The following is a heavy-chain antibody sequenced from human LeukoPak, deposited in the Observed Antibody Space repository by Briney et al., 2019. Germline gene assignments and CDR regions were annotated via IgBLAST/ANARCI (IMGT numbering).Heavy chain of an antibody. CDR1: GASISSGGYS. D-gene: IGHD3-3*01. J-gene: IGHJ4*02. V-gene: IGHV4-31*03. Sequence: PSETLSLTRTVSGASISSGGYSWSWVRQHPGKGLEWIGCIYYTGSTYYNPSLERRLTISVATSNNQFSLKVTSVTAADTAVYFCARTITIFGALGYFDYWGQGTLVTVSS. CDR3: ARTITIFGALGYFDY. CDR2: IYYTGST.